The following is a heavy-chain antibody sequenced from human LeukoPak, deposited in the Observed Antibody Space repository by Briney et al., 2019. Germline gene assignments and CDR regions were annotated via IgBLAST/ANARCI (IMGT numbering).Heavy chain of an antibody. V-gene: IGHV3-30*01. CDR3: ARDAGDGYSGGGWFDP. Sequence: GGSLSLSHAPSGFTFSSYAMHWARQAPGKRLEWVAVISYDGSNKYYADSVKGRFTISRDNSKHTLYLQMNSLRAEDTAVYYCARDAGDGYSGGGWFDPWGQGTLVTVSS. CDR2: ISYDGSNK. J-gene: IGHJ5*02. D-gene: IGHD5-24*01. CDR1: GFTFSSYA.